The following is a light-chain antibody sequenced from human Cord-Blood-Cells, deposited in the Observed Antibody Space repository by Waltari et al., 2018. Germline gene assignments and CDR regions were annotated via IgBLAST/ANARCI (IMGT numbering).Light chain of an antibody. Sequence: DIQLTQSPSFLSASVGDRVTITCRASQGISSYLAWYQQKPGKAPKLLIYAASTLQSGVPSRFSGSVSGTEFTLTISSLQPEDFATYYCQQLNSYLFTFGPGTKVDIK. CDR2: AAS. J-gene: IGKJ3*01. CDR1: QGISSY. CDR3: QQLNSYLFT. V-gene: IGKV1-9*01.